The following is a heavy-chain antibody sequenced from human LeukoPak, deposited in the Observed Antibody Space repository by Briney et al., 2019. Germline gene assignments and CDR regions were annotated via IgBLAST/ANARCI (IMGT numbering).Heavy chain of an antibody. V-gene: IGHV3-11*05. D-gene: IGHD5-24*01. J-gene: IGHJ4*02. CDR3: ARVNSMATPNYFDY. CDR1: GFTLSDYY. CDR2: ISSSSSYT. Sequence: GGSLRLSCAASGFTLSDYYMSWIRQAPGKGLEWVSYISSSSSYTNYADSVKGRFTISRDNAKNSLYLQMNSLRAEDTAVYYCARVNSMATPNYFDYWGQGTLVTVSS.